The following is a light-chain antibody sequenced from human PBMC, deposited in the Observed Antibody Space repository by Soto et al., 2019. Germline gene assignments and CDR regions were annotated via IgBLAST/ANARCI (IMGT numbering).Light chain of an antibody. Sequence: EIVMTQSPATLSVSPGERITLSCRASQSVSSRLAWYQQKPGQAPRLLIYDASNRATGIPARFSGSGSGTDFTLTISSLQPDDFATYYCQQYNSYPLTFGGGTKVDVK. CDR2: DAS. CDR3: QQYNSYPLT. V-gene: IGKV3D-15*01. J-gene: IGKJ4*01. CDR1: QSVSSR.